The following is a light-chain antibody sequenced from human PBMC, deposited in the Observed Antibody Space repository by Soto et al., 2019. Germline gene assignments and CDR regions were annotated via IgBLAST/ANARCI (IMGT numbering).Light chain of an antibody. Sequence: DIQMTQSPSTLSASVGDRVTITCRASQSISNWLAWYQEKPGKAPNLLIYKASSLEGGVPSRFSGSGSGTEFTLTISSLQPEDFATYYCQQYNISPYTFGQATKLEIK. CDR2: KAS. CDR3: QQYNISPYT. CDR1: QSISNW. V-gene: IGKV1-5*03. J-gene: IGKJ2*01.